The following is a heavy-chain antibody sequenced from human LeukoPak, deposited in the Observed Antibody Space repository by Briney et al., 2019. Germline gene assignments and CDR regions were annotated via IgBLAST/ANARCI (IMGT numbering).Heavy chain of an antibody. CDR2: LSSSATNT. CDR1: GFTFSTYA. J-gene: IGHJ3*02. Sequence: PGGSLRLSCVASGFTFSTYALTWLRQAPGKGLEWVSTLSSSATNTYYADSVTGRFTISRDSSKNTLYLQMISLRAEDTAICFCAKGSMVGATMAAFDIWGQGTMVTVSS. V-gene: IGHV3-23*01. CDR3: AKGSMVGATMAAFDI. D-gene: IGHD1-26*01.